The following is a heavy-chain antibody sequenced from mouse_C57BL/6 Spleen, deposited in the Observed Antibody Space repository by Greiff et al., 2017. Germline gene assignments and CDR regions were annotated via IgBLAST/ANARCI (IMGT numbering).Heavy chain of an antibody. CDR2: IDPEDGET. J-gene: IGHJ2*01. Sequence: VQLQQSGAELVKPGASVKLSCTASGFNIKDYYMHWVKQRTEQGLEWIGRIDPEDGETKYATKVQGKATITADTSSNTAYLQLSSLTSEDTAVYYCSRYYYGSSDYGDWGQGTTLSVST. CDR1: GFNIKDYY. CDR3: SRYYYGSSDYGD. V-gene: IGHV14-2*01. D-gene: IGHD1-1*01.